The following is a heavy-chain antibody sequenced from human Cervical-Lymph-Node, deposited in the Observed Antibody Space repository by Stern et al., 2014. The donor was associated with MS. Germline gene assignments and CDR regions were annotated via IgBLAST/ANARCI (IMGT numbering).Heavy chain of an antibody. J-gene: IGHJ5*02. Sequence: QVQLVQSGAEVKKPGASVKVSCKASGYTFTSYYMHWVRQAPGQGLEWMGIINPSGGSTSYAQKFQGRVTMTRDTSTSTVYKELSSLRSEDTAVYYCAREGSSWYLDPWGQGTLVTVSS. D-gene: IGHD6-13*01. CDR3: AREGSSWYLDP. CDR1: GYTFTSYY. CDR2: INPSGGST. V-gene: IGHV1-46*01.